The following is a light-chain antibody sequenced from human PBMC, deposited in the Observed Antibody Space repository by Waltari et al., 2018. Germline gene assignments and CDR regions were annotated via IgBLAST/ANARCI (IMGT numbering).Light chain of an antibody. J-gene: IGKJ1*01. CDR3: QQGYMTPRT. Sequence: DIQMTQSQSSLSASVGDRVTITCRASQSVRNFVNWYQQEPGKAPKLLIYATSSLQTGVPSRFSGSGSGTDFTLSISSLQPEDFAIYFCQQGYMTPRTFGQGTKVEIK. V-gene: IGKV1-39*01. CDR1: QSVRNF. CDR2: ATS.